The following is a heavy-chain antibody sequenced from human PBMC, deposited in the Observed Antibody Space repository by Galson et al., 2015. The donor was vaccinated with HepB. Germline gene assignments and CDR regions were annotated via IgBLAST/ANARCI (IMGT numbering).Heavy chain of an antibody. Sequence: SVKVSCKASGFTFTRSAMQWVRQARGQRLESIGWIVVGSGNTNYAQKFQERVTLTRNMSTGTAYMELTSLRSEDTAVYYCAAGGTGGTDNWFDPWGQGTLVTVSS. CDR1: GFTFTRSA. CDR2: IVVGSGNT. D-gene: IGHD1-1*01. V-gene: IGHV1-58*02. J-gene: IGHJ5*02. CDR3: AAGGTGGTDNWFDP.